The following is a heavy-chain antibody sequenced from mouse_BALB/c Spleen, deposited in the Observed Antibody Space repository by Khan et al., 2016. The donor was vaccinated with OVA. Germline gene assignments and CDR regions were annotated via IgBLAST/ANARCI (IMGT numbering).Heavy chain of an antibody. J-gene: IGHJ3*01. CDR3: ARNSDRYDFSY. CDR1: GFSLTTYG. V-gene: IGHV2-4-1*01. D-gene: IGHD2-14*01. Sequence: QVQLKESGPGLVQPSQSLSITCTVSGFSLTTYGIHWVRQSPGKGLEWLGVIWSGGNADYNAAFISRLSISKGNSKSQVFFNMNSLQADDTAIYXCARNSDRYDFSYWGQGTLVTVSA. CDR2: IWSGGNA.